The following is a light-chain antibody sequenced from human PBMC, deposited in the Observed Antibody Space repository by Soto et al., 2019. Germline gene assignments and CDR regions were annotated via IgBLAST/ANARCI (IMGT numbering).Light chain of an antibody. V-gene: IGLV2-8*01. CDR3: SSYAGSNNLGV. CDR1: SSDVGGYNY. Sequence: QSALTQPPSASGSPGQSVTISCTGTSSDVGGYNYVSWYQQHPGKAPKRMIYEVNKRPSGVPDRFSGSKSGNTASLTVSGLQAEDEADYYCSSYAGSNNLGVFGGGTKLTVL. CDR2: EVN. J-gene: IGLJ3*02.